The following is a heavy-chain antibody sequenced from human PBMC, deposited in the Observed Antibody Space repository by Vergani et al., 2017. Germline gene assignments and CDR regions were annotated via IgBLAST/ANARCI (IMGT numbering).Heavy chain of an antibody. CDR3: ARDQPDSSGYYYGMDV. CDR2: INPNSGGT. V-gene: IGHV1-2*02. Sequence: QVQLVQSGAEVKKPGASVKVSCKASGYTFTGYYMHWVRQAPGQGLEWMGWINPNSGGTNYAQKFQGRVTMTRDTSISTAYMELSSLRSEDTAVYYCARDQPDSSGYYYGMDVWGQGTTVTVSS. D-gene: IGHD6-19*01. J-gene: IGHJ6*02. CDR1: GYTFTGYY.